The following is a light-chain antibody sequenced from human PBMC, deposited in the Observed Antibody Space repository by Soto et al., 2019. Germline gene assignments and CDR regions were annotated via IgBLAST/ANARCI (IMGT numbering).Light chain of an antibody. V-gene: IGLV2-18*02. CDR3: SSYTTDSTYL. CDR2: EVN. J-gene: IGLJ1*01. CDR1: SSDFNNYDR. Sequence: QSVLTQPPSVSGSPGQSVTISCTGTSSDFNNYDRVSWHQRPPGTGPKLIIFEVNNRPSGVPDRFSGSKSGTTASLTISGLQAEDEGDYDCSSYTTDSTYLFGPGTKVTAL.